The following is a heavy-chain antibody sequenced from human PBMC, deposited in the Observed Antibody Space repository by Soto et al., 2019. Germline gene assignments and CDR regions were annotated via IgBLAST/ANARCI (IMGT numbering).Heavy chain of an antibody. Sequence: SETLSLTCIVSGGSIGTSGYYWGWIRQPPGKGLEWIGSFYYSGSTYYNPSLKSRVTISVDTSKNQFSLRLSSVTAADTAVYYCARLSGYELKGSFDSWGQGTLVTVSS. J-gene: IGHJ4*02. CDR1: GGSIGTSGYY. CDR2: FYYSGST. V-gene: IGHV4-39*01. D-gene: IGHD5-12*01. CDR3: ARLSGYELKGSFDS.